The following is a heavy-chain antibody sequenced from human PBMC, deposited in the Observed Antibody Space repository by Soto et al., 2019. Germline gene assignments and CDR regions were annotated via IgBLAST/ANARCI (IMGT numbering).Heavy chain of an antibody. CDR2: IRQDGNEM. V-gene: IGHV3-7*03. Sequence: VQLVASGGGLVQPGGSLRLSCAASGFTFDRYWFSWVRQTPGKELEWVANIRQDGNEMYYADSVKGRFTISRDNAESTLYLQMNSLTDEDTAVYYCARLAEVFGDVYQYWGQGTVVTVSS. CDR1: GFTFDRYW. J-gene: IGHJ1*01. CDR3: ARLAEVFGDVYQY. D-gene: IGHD4-17*01.